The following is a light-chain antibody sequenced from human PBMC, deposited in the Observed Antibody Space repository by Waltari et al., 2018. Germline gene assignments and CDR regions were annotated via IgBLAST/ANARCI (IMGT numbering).Light chain of an antibody. CDR1: SSNIGRNT. CDR3: AAWDDSLNGVV. CDR2: SNV. V-gene: IGLV1-44*01. Sequence: QSILTQPPSASGTPGQRVTISCSGSSSNIGRNTVNWYQQLPGTAPKLLIYSNVQRPSGVPDRFSGSKSGTSAFLAISGLQSEDEADYYCAAWDDSLNGVVFGGGTKLTVL. J-gene: IGLJ2*01.